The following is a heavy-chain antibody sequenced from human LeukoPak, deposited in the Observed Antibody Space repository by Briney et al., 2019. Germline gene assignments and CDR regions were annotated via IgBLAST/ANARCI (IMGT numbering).Heavy chain of an antibody. CDR1: GGSISSYY. V-gene: IGHV4-59*01. CDR3: ARGGRSSSWYKGCYFDY. CDR2: IYYSGST. J-gene: IGHJ4*02. D-gene: IGHD6-13*01. Sequence: SETLSLTCTVSGGSISSYYWSWIRQPPGKGLEWIGYIYYSGSTNYNPSLKSRVTISVDTSKNQFSLKLSSVTAADTAVYYCARGGRSSSWYKGCYFDYWGQGTLVTVSS.